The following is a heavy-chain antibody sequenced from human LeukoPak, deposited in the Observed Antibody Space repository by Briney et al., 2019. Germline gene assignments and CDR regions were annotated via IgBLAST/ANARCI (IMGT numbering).Heavy chain of an antibody. D-gene: IGHD3-10*01. Sequence: GGSLRLSCAASGFTFSSYAMSWVRQAPGKGLDWVALMSPDGNKKYYADSVKGRFTISRDNSKNTVDLQLNSLRAEDTAVYYCARDLIGRYTFDYRGQGTLVTVSS. CDR3: ARDLIGRYTFDY. J-gene: IGHJ4*02. V-gene: IGHV3-30-3*01. CDR2: MSPDGNKK. CDR1: GFTFSSYA.